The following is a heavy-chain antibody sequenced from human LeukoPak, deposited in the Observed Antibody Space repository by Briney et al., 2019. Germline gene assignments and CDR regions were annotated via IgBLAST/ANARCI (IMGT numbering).Heavy chain of an antibody. Sequence: GGSLRLSCAASGFTFSSYWMHWVRQAPGKGLVWVSRINHDGSSTSYADSVKGRFTISRDNAKNTLYLQMNRLRAEDTAVYYCARGPSGYHNTGGQGTLVTVSS. J-gene: IGHJ4*02. CDR2: INHDGSST. CDR3: ARGPSGYHNT. D-gene: IGHD5-12*01. CDR1: GFTFSSYW. V-gene: IGHV3-74*01.